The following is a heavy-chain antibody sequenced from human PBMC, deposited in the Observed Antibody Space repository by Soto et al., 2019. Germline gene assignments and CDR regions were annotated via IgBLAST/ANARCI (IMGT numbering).Heavy chain of an antibody. CDR3: ARTGALLWFGEEDLQTYYYYGMDV. CDR1: GFTFSSYA. V-gene: IGHV3-30-3*01. J-gene: IGHJ6*02. D-gene: IGHD3-10*01. Sequence: GGSLRLSCAASGFTFSSYAMHWVRQAPGKGLEWVAVISYDGSNKYYADSVKGRFTISRDNSKNTLYLQMNSLRAEDTAVYYCARTGALLWFGEEDLQTYYYYGMDVWGQGTTVTVSS. CDR2: ISYDGSNK.